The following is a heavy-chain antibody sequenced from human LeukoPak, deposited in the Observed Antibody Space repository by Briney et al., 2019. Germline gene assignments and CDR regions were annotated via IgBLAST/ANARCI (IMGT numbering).Heavy chain of an antibody. Sequence: GGSLRLSCAASGFTFSSYSMNWVRQAPGKGLEWVSYISSSSSTIYYADSVKGRFTISRDNAKNSLYLQMNSLRAEDTAVYHCARLPAGYYYYYMDVWGKGTTVTVS. CDR2: ISSSSSTI. CDR1: GFTFSSYS. D-gene: IGHD6-25*01. CDR3: ARLPAGYYYYYMDV. V-gene: IGHV3-48*01. J-gene: IGHJ6*03.